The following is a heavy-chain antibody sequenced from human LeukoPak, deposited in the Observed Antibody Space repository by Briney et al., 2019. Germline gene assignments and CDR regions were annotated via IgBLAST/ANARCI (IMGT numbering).Heavy chain of an antibody. CDR1: GYSFTDYY. Sequence: ASVKVSCKASGYSFTDYYKHWVRQAPGQGLEWMGWISPRSGDTSYAQKFQGRVTMTRDTSINTVDMDLSGLTSDDTAVFYCARGREIHGGSDTKLDDYWGQGTLVTVSS. CDR3: ARGREIHGGSDTKLDDY. D-gene: IGHD3-10*01. CDR2: ISPRSGDT. V-gene: IGHV1-2*02. J-gene: IGHJ4*02.